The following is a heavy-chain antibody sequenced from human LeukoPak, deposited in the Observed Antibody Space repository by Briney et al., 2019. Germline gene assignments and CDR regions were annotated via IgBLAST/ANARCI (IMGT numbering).Heavy chain of an antibody. CDR1: GGSFSGYY. CDR2: INHSGST. V-gene: IGHV4-34*01. CDR3: ARRPRRYSYGYAFDY. D-gene: IGHD5-18*01. Sequence: PSETLSLTCAVYGGSFSGYYWSWIRQPPGKGLEWIGEINHSGSTNYNPSLKSRVTISVDTSKNQFSLKLSSVTAADTAVYYCARRPRRYSYGYAFDYWGQGTLVTVSS. J-gene: IGHJ4*02.